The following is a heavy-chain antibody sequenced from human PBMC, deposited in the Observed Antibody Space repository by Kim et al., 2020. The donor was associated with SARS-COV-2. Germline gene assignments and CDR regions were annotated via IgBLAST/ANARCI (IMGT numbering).Heavy chain of an antibody. CDR3: ARDDGIVGATTIFDY. Sequence: SETLSLTCTVSGYSISSGYYWGWIRQPPGKGLEWIGSIYHSGSTYYNPSLKSRVTISVDTSKNQFSLKLSSVTAADTAVYYCARDDGIVGATTIFDYWGQGTLVTVSS. CDR2: IYHSGST. J-gene: IGHJ4*02. CDR1: GYSISSGYY. V-gene: IGHV4-38-2*02. D-gene: IGHD1-26*01.